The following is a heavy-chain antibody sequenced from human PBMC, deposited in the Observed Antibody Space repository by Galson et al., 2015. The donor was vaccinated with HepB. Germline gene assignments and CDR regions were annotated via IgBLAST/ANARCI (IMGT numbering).Heavy chain of an antibody. Sequence: SVKVSCKASGYTFTSYYMHWVRQAPGQGLEWMGIINPSGGSTSYAQKFQGRVTMTRDTSTSTVYMELSSLRSEDTAVYYCAREGDGEATYYYHYYYMDVWGKGTTVTVSS. V-gene: IGHV1-46*01. CDR1: GYTFTSYY. D-gene: IGHD5-12*01. J-gene: IGHJ6*03. CDR3: AREGDGEATYYYHYYYMDV. CDR2: INPSGGST.